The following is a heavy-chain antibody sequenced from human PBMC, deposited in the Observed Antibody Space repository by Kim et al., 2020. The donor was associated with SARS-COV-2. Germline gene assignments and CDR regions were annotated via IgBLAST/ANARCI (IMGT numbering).Heavy chain of an antibody. V-gene: IGHV4-4*02. Sequence: SETLSLICVVSGASISSSSCWSWVRQPPGKGLEWIGEVDHSGTTSYNVSLKSRVTISVDKSKNQFSLRLKSVSAADTAVYYCARGVSSAWTLRAWFDPWGQGTLVTVSP. CDR1: GASISSSSC. J-gene: IGHJ5*02. CDR2: VDHSGTT. CDR3: ARGVSSAWTLRAWFDP. D-gene: IGHD3-22*01.